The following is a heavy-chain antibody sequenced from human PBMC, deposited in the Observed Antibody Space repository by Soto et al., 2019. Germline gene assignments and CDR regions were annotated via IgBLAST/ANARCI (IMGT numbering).Heavy chain of an antibody. CDR3: ARDMPRITGGYYYYYGMDV. J-gene: IGHJ6*02. V-gene: IGHV1-69*13. CDR1: GGTFSSYA. Sequence: GASVKVSCKASGGTFSSYAISWVRQAPGQGLEWMGGIIPIFGTANYAQKFQGRVTITADESTSTAYMELSSLRSEDTAVYYCARDMPRITGGYYYYYGMDVWGQGTTVTVSS. CDR2: IIPIFGTA. D-gene: IGHD1-20*01.